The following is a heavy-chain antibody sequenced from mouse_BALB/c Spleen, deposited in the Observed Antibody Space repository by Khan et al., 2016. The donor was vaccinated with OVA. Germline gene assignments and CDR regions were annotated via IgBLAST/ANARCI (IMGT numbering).Heavy chain of an antibody. V-gene: IGHV1S136*01. Sequence: VQLQQSGPEVVKPGASVKMSCKASGYTFTSYVMHWVKQKPGQGLEWIGYIYPFNDATKFNEMFNGKATRTSDKSSRTAYMEISNLTSEDSAVYYGATVECYSVSFVNWGQGTMVTVSA. CDR1: GYTFTSYV. CDR2: IYPFNDAT. D-gene: IGHD2-12*01. CDR3: ATVECYSVSFVN. J-gene: IGHJ3*01.